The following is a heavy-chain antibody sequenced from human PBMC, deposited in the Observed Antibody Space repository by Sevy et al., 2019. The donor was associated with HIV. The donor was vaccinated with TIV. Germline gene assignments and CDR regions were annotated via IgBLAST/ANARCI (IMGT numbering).Heavy chain of an antibody. D-gene: IGHD3-22*01. CDR2: IYYSGST. CDR3: ARGYYYDSSGYPIPKNWFDP. J-gene: IGHJ5*02. Sequence: SETLSLTCTVSGGSISSYYWSWIRQPPGKGLEWIGYIYYSGSTNYNPSLKSRVTISVDTSKNQFSLKLSSMTAADTAVYYCARGYYYDSSGYPIPKNWFDPWGQGTLVTVSS. V-gene: IGHV4-59*01. CDR1: GGSISSYY.